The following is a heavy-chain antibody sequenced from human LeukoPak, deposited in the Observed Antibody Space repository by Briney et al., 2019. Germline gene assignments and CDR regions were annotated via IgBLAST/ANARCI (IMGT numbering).Heavy chain of an antibody. V-gene: IGHV3-23*01. J-gene: IGHJ3*02. CDR2: ISGSDGST. CDR3: AKGAVGVTYCSSTSCTGAFDI. D-gene: IGHD2-2*01. Sequence: GGSLRLSCAASGFTFSDYYMSWIRQAPGMGLEWVSGISGSDGSTYYADSVKGRFTISRDNSKNTLYLQMNSLRAEDTAVYYCAKGAVGVTYCSSTSCTGAFDIWGQGTMVTVSS. CDR1: GFTFSDYY.